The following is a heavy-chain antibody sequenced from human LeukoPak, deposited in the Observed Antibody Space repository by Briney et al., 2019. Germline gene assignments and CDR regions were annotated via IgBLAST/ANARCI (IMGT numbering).Heavy chain of an antibody. V-gene: IGHV3-20*04. J-gene: IGHJ6*02. CDR1: GFTFDDYG. D-gene: IGHD3-22*01. CDR3: ARGGDYYDSSALEGTYGMDV. Sequence: GGSLRLSCAASGFTFDDYGMSWVRQGPGKGLEGVSAINRNGDSTGYADSVKGRFTISRDNAKNSLYLQMNSLRAEDTALYYCARGGDYYDSSALEGTYGMDVWGQGTTVTVSS. CDR2: INRNGDST.